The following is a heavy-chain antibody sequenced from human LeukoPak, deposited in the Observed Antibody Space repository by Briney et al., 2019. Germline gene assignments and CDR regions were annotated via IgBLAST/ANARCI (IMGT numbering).Heavy chain of an antibody. J-gene: IGHJ4*02. Sequence: GGSLRLSCAASGYAFSSYAMSWVRQAPGKGLEWVSAIGGSGGSTYYADSVKGRFTISRDNSKNTLYLQMNSLRAEDSAVYYCAKDTSSGYSSRWTLSYFDYWGLGTLVTVSS. CDR3: AKDTSSGYSSRWTLSYFDY. CDR2: IGGSGGST. V-gene: IGHV3-23*01. D-gene: IGHD6-13*01. CDR1: GYAFSSYA.